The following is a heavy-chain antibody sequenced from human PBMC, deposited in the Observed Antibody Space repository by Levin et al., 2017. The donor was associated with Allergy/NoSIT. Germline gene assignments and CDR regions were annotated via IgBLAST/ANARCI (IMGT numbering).Heavy chain of an antibody. J-gene: IGHJ5*02. D-gene: IGHD6-13*01. CDR3: ARGHKQQLANWFDP. V-gene: IGHV4-34*01. Sequence: GSLRLSCAVYGGSFSGYYWSWIRQPPGKGLEWIGEINHSGSTNYNPSLKSRVTISVDTSKNQFSLKLSSVTAADTAVYYCARGHKQQLANWFDPWGQGTLVTVSS. CDR2: INHSGST. CDR1: GGSFSGYY.